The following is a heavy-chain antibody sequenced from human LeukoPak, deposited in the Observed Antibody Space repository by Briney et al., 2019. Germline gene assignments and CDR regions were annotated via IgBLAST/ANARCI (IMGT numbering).Heavy chain of an antibody. CDR1: GFTLRDHS. V-gene: IGHV3-72*01. D-gene: IGHD1-14*01. Sequence: GGSLRLSCAASGFTLRDHSMDWVRQAPGKGLEWVGRARSQASGYSTEYAASVKGRFTILRDDSETSVYLQMNSLKTDDTAIYFCARDARYLTGTSSYYYYMDAWGKGTTVTVSS. CDR2: ARSQASGYST. CDR3: ARDARYLTGTSSYYYYMDA. J-gene: IGHJ6*03.